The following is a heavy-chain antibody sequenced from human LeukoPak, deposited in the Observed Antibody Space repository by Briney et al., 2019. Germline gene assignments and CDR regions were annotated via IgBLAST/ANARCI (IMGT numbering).Heavy chain of an antibody. CDR2: INWDGTST. CDR1: GFTFEDYG. V-gene: IGHV3-20*04. D-gene: IGHD5-18*01. CDR3: ARPINTAMVPYYFDY. J-gene: IGHJ4*02. Sequence: GGSLRLSCTASGFTFEDYGMSWVGQTPGKGLEWVSGINWDGTSTGFADSVKGRFTISRDNAKNSLYLQMNSLRAEDTALYYCARPINTAMVPYYFDYWGRGTLVTVSS.